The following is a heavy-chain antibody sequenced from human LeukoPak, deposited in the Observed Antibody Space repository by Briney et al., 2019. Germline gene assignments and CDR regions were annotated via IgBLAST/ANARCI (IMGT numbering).Heavy chain of an antibody. Sequence: GGSLRLSCAASGFSFMNAWMIWVRQAPGKGLEWVGRIKSNADGGTPDYAAPARGRFTISRDDSKNTLYLQMNSLTTEDTAVYYCTTFYHEYSPYWGRGTLVTVSS. J-gene: IGHJ4*02. CDR2: IKSNADGGTP. CDR1: GFSFMNAW. D-gene: IGHD2/OR15-2a*01. V-gene: IGHV3-15*01. CDR3: TTFYHEYSPY.